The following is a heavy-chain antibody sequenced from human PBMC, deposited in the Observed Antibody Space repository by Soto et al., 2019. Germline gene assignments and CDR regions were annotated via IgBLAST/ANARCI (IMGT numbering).Heavy chain of an antibody. CDR3: ARCYDGGHYYGYYFDY. J-gene: IGHJ4*02. CDR1: GGSISSSAHY. Sequence: SETLSLTCTVSGGSISSSAHYWSWIRQPPGKGLEWIGYIYNSGSTYYNPSLKSRVIISVDTSKNQISLKLSSVTAADTAVYYCARCYDGGHYYGYYFDYWGQGTLVTVS. CDR2: IYNSGST. V-gene: IGHV4-30-4*01. D-gene: IGHD3-22*01.